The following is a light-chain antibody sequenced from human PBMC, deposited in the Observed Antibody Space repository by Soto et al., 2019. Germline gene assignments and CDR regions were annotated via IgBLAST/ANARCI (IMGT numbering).Light chain of an antibody. Sequence: QSVLTQPPSVSAAPGQRVTIYCSGTSSNIASNYVSWYQQFPGTAPRLLIYDDNKRPSGIPDRFSASKSGTSATLGITGLQSGDEADYYCGTWDSSLSGGVFGTGTKLTVL. CDR1: SSNIASNY. V-gene: IGLV1-51*01. CDR2: DDN. J-gene: IGLJ1*01. CDR3: GTWDSSLSGGV.